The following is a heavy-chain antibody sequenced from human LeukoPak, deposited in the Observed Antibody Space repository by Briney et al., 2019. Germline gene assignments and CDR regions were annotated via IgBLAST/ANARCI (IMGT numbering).Heavy chain of an antibody. J-gene: IGHJ2*01. CDR3: AKANYYDSSGYYYSPDWYFDL. D-gene: IGHD3-22*01. V-gene: IGHV3-9*03. CDR2: ISWNSGSI. Sequence: PGGSLSLSCAASGFTFDDYAMHWVRQAPGKGLEWVSGISWNSGSIGYADSVKGRFTISRDNAKNSLYLQMNSLRAEDMALYYCAKANYYDSSGYYYSPDWYFDLWGRGTLVTVSS. CDR1: GFTFDDYA.